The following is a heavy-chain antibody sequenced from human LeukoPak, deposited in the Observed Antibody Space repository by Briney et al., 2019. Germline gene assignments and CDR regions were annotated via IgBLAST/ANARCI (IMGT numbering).Heavy chain of an antibody. CDR3: ARVYSSGYYYYMDV. J-gene: IGHJ6*03. Sequence: SVKVSCKASGGTFSSYAISWVRQAPGQGLEWMGGIIPIFGTANYAQKFQGRVTITADKSTSTAYMELSSLRSEDTAVYYCARVYSSGYYYYMDVWGKGTTVTVSS. CDR2: IIPIFGTA. V-gene: IGHV1-69*06. CDR1: GGTFSSYA. D-gene: IGHD6-19*01.